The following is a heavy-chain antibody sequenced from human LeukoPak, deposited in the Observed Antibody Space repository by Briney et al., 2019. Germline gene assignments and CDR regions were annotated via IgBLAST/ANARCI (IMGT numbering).Heavy chain of an antibody. CDR3: ARGKGSSSWYVAPYNWFDP. D-gene: IGHD6-13*01. J-gene: IGHJ5*02. Sequence: ASVKVSCKASGYTFTSYAMHWVRQAPGQRLEWMGWINAGNGNTNYSQKFQGRVTITRDTSASTAYMELSSLRSEDTAVYYCARGKGSSSWYVAPYNWFDPWGQGTLVTVSS. V-gene: IGHV1-3*01. CDR2: INAGNGNT. CDR1: GYTFTSYA.